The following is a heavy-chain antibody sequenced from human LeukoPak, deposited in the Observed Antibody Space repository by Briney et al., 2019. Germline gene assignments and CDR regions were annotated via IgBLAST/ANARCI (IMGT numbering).Heavy chain of an antibody. D-gene: IGHD2-2*01. CDR1: GFIFSSYG. CDR2: WHFASNK. J-gene: IGHJ4*02. Sequence: PGGSLGLSCVTSGFIFSSYGIHWVRQAPGKGLEWVAWHFASNKYYAESVRGRFTMSRDNSKSTLYLQMDSLRVEDTAVYYCARDLCSTTSCFDYWGQGTLVSVSS. CDR3: ARDLCSTTSCFDY. V-gene: IGHV3-33*01.